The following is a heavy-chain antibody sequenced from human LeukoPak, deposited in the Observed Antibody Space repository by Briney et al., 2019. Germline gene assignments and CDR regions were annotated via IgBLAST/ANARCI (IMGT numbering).Heavy chain of an antibody. V-gene: IGHV1-18*01. J-gene: IGHJ5*02. CDR3: ARDTKRSRARWENLGFDP. CDR2: IITYNGNT. D-gene: IGHD1-26*01. CDR1: GYTFTGYG. Sequence: ASVKVSCKASGYTFTGYGISWVRQAPGQGLEWMGYIITYNGNTNYAQKLQGRVTMTTDTSTSTAYMELRSLRSDDTAVYYCARDTKRSRARWENLGFDPWGQGTLVTVSS.